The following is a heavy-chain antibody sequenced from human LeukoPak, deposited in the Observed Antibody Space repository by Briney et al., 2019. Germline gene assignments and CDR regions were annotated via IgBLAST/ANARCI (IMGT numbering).Heavy chain of an antibody. CDR3: AKGYSSGWYDFDY. J-gene: IGHJ4*02. CDR1: GFTFSNYG. Sequence: PGGSLRLSCAASGFTFSNYGMSWVRQAPGKGLEWVSFIGGSGSNTYYADSVKGRFTISRDNSKNTLYLQMNSLRAEDTAVYYRAKGYSSGWYDFDYWGQGTLVTVSS. D-gene: IGHD6-19*01. V-gene: IGHV3-23*01. CDR2: IGGSGSNT.